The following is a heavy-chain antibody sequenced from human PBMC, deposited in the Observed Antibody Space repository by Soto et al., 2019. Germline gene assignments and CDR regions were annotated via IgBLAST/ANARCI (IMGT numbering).Heavy chain of an antibody. CDR1: GGSISSGGYY. D-gene: IGHD3-3*01. J-gene: IGHJ3*02. CDR3: ARDALGYYDFWSGFDRAFDI. Sequence: SETLSLTCTVSGGSISSGGYYWSWIRQHPGKGLEWIGYIYYSGSTNYNPSLKSRVTISVDTSKNQFSLKLSSVTASDTAVYYCARDALGYYDFWSGFDRAFDIWGQGTMVTVS. CDR2: IYYSGST. V-gene: IGHV4-61*08.